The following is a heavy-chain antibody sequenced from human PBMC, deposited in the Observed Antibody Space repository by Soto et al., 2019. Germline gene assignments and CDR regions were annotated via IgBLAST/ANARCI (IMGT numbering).Heavy chain of an antibody. V-gene: IGHV3-7*03. J-gene: IGHJ3*02. CDR3: ARDRKVAGSDAFDI. CDR1: GFTFSSYW. Sequence: GGSLRLSCAASGFTFSSYWMSWVRQAPGKGLEWVANIKQDGSEKYYVDSVKGRFTISRDNAKNSLYLQMNSLRAEDTAVYYCARDRKVAGSDAFDIWGQGTMVTVSS. CDR2: IKQDGSEK. D-gene: IGHD6-19*01.